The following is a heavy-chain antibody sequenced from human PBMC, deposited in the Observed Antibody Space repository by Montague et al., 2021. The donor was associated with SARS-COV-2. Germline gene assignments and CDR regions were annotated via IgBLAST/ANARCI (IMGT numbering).Heavy chain of an antibody. V-gene: IGHV4-59*13. D-gene: IGHD6-13*01. CDR2: IYYSGST. CDR1: GGSISSYY. Sequence: SETLSLTCTVSGGSISSYYWSWIRQPPGKGLEWIGYIYYSGSTNYSPSLKRRVTMSLDRAKNQFSLNLRSLTAADTAVYYCARGYISTWFFNYFDPWGQGVLVTVSS. J-gene: IGHJ5*02. CDR3: ARGYISTWFFNYFDP.